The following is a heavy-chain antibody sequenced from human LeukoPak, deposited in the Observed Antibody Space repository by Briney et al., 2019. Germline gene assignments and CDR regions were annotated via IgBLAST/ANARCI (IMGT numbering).Heavy chain of an antibody. D-gene: IGHD2-15*01. J-gene: IGHJ4*02. Sequence: SETLSLTCTVSGGSISSYYWSWIRQPAGKGLEWIGRIYSSGSTNYNPSPKSRVTMSVDTSKNQFSLNLTSVTAADTAVYYCARGPRGGGGGSYIDYWGQGTLVTVSS. CDR3: ARGPRGGGGGSYIDY. CDR2: IYSSGST. CDR1: GGSISSYY. V-gene: IGHV4-4*07.